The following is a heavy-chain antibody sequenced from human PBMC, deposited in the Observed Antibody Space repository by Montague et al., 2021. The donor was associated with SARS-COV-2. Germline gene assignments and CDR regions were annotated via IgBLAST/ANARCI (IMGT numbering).Heavy chain of an antibody. Sequence: SLRLSCAASGFTFSSYDMHRVRQATGKGLEWVSAIGTAGDTYYPGSVKGRFTISRENAKNSLYLQMNGLRAGDTAVYYCARGVTMVQGVISRYYYYYGMDVWGQGTTVTVSS. CDR2: IGTAGDT. CDR1: GFTFSSYD. J-gene: IGHJ6*02. V-gene: IGHV3-13*04. CDR3: ARGVTMVQGVISRYYYYYGMDV. D-gene: IGHD3-10*01.